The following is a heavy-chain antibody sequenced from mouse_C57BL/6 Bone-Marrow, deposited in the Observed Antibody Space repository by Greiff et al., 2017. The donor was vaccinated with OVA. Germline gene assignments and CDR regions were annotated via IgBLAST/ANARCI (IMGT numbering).Heavy chain of an antibody. CDR2: IRNKANGYTT. J-gene: IGHJ3*01. CDR3: ARYIYDYDGAWFAY. CDR1: GFTFTDYY. V-gene: IGHV7-3*01. Sequence: EVNVVESGGGLVQPGGSLSLSCAASGFTFTDYYMSWVRQPPGKALEWLGFIRNKANGYTTEYSASVKGRFTISRDNSQSILYLQMNALRAEDSATYYCARYIYDYDGAWFAYWGQGTLVTVSA. D-gene: IGHD2-4*01.